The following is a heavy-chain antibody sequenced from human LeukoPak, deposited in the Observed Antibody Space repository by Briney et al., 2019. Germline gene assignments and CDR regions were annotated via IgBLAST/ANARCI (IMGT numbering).Heavy chain of an antibody. CDR3: ARDVCSSTSCYSSY. J-gene: IGHJ4*02. V-gene: IGHV3-11*04. CDR1: GFTFSDYY. D-gene: IGHD2-2*02. CDR2: ISSSGSTI. Sequence: PGGSLRLSCAASGFTFSDYYMSWIRQAPGKGLEWVSYISSSGSTIYYADSVKGRFTISRDNSKNTLSLQMNSLRDEDTAVYYCARDVCSSTSCYSSYWGQGTLVTVSS.